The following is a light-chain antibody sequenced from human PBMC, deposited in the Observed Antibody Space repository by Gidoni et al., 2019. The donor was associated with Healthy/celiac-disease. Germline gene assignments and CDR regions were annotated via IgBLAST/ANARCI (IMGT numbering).Light chain of an antibody. Sequence: DIQMTQSPSSLSASVGDRVTITCQASQDISNYLNWYQQKPGKAPKLLIYDASNLETGVPSSFSGSGSGTDFTFTISSLQPEDIETYYCQQYDNLFSFTFXPXTKVDIK. CDR1: QDISNY. CDR3: QQYDNLFSFT. V-gene: IGKV1-33*01. CDR2: DAS. J-gene: IGKJ3*01.